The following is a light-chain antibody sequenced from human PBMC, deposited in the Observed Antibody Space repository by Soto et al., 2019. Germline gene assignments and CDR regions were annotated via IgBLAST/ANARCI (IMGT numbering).Light chain of an antibody. Sequence: QSALTQPASVSGSPGQSITISCTGTSSDVGAYNYVSWYQHHPGKAPKLMISEVTNRPSGVSNRFSGSKSGNTASLTISGLQAEDEADYYCTSYTSSSTPYVFGTGTKLTVL. CDR2: EVT. CDR3: TSYTSSSTPYV. CDR1: SSDVGAYNY. J-gene: IGLJ1*01. V-gene: IGLV2-14*01.